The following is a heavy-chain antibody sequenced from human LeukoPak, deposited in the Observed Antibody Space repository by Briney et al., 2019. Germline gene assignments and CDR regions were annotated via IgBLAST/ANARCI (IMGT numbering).Heavy chain of an antibody. V-gene: IGHV3-48*03. Sequence: PGGSLRLSCAASGFTFSSYEMNWVRQGPGKGLEWVSYISSSGSTIYYADSVKGRFTISRDNAKNSLYLQMNSLRAEDTAVYYCAELGITMIGGFWGKGTTVTISS. CDR1: GFTFSSYE. CDR3: AELGITMIGGF. D-gene: IGHD3-10*02. CDR2: ISSSGSTI. J-gene: IGHJ6*04.